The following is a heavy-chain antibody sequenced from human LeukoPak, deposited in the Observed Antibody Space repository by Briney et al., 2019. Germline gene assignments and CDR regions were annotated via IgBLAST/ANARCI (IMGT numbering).Heavy chain of an antibody. J-gene: IGHJ4*02. V-gene: IGHV4-34*01. D-gene: IGHD6-6*01. CDR2: INHSGST. CDR1: GGSFSGYY. Sequence: SETLSLTCAVYGGSFSGYYWSWIRQPPGKGLEWIGEINHSGSTNYNPSLKSRVTISEDTSKNQFSLKLSSVTAADTAVYYCARRGGSSSRRSPIDYWGQGTLVTVSS. CDR3: ARRGGSSSRRSPIDY.